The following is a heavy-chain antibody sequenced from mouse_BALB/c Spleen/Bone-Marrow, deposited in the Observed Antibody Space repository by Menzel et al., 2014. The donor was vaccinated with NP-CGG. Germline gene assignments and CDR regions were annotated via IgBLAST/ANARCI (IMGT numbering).Heavy chain of an antibody. D-gene: IGHD2-12*01. CDR2: INHYNDDT. CDR3: ARWGRYDWYFDV. Sequence: VQLKQSGPELVKPGASVKMSCKASGYTFTSYVIHWVEQKPGQGLEWIAYINHYNDDTKYNEKFRGKATLTSDKSSSTAYMELSSLTSEDSAVFYCARWGRYDWYFDVWGAGTTVTVSS. CDR1: GYTFTSYV. V-gene: IGHV1-14*01. J-gene: IGHJ1*01.